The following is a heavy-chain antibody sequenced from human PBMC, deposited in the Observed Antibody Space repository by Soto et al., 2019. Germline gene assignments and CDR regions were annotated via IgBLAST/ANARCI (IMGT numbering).Heavy chain of an antibody. V-gene: IGHV4-61*08. D-gene: IGHD3-3*01. CDR1: GGSISSGGYY. CDR3: AREKVLGDFWSGYYYYGMDV. Sequence: PSETLSLTCTVSGGSISSGGYYWSWIRQPPGKGLEWIGYIYYSGSTNYNPSLKSRVTISVDTSKNQFSLKLSSVTAADTAVYYCAREKVLGDFWSGYYYYGMDVWGQGTTVTVSS. J-gene: IGHJ6*02. CDR2: IYYSGST.